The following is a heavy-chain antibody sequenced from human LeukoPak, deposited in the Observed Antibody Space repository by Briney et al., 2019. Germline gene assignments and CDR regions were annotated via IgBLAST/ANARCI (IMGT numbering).Heavy chain of an antibody. V-gene: IGHV3-23*01. CDR3: AEDGLGVLTGSYLDVFDI. CDR1: GFTFSSYA. J-gene: IGHJ3*02. CDR2: ISGSGGST. D-gene: IGHD3-9*01. Sequence: GGSLRLSCAASGFTFSSYAMSWVRQAPGKGLEWVSAISGSGGSTYYADSVKGRFTISRDNSKNTLYLQMNSLRAEDTAVYYCAEDGLGVLTGSYLDVFDIWGQGTMVTVSS.